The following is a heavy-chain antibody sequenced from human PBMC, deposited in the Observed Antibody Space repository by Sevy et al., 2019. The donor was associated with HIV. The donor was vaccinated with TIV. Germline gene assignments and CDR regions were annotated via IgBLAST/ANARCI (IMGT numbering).Heavy chain of an antibody. CDR3: ARARRPETNYFCMDV. CDR1: GFSISNNFY. Sequence: SETLSLTCDVSGFSISNNFYWGWIRQPPGKGLEWIGSIYNSGTTYYSPSLNSRVTISVDMSNNQFALRLTSVTAADTAVYYCARARRPETNYFCMDVWGKGTTVTVSS. D-gene: IGHD3-3*01. J-gene: IGHJ6*03. V-gene: IGHV4-38-2*01. CDR2: IYNSGTT.